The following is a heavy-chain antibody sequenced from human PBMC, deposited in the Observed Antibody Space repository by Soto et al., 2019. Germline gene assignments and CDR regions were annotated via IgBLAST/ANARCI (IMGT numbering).Heavy chain of an antibody. Sequence: QVQVVESGGGVVQPGRSLRLSCAVSGFTFSSYAMHWVRQAPGKGLEWVAAISSDGSNKYYADSVKGRFTISRDNFKNTVYLQMNSLKIGDTAVYYCARVPVVPTTLYIDYWGQGTLVPVSS. CDR3: ARVPVVPTTLYIDY. V-gene: IGHV3-30-3*01. D-gene: IGHD1-26*01. CDR2: ISSDGSNK. CDR1: GFTFSSYA. J-gene: IGHJ4*02.